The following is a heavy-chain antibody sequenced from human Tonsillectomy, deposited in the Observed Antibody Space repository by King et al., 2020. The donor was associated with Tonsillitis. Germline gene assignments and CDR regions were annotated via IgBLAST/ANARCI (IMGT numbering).Heavy chain of an antibody. Sequence: VQLVESGGGLVQPGGSLRLSCAASEFTLSNYWMSWVRQAPGKGLEWVANIKQDVGEKYYVDSVKGRFTISRDNAKNSLYLQMNSLRAEDTAVYYCAREGWLDYYYGMDVWGKGTTVTVSS. CDR3: AREGWLDYYYGMDV. D-gene: IGHD5-12*01. V-gene: IGHV3-7*01. J-gene: IGHJ6*04. CDR1: EFTLSNYW. CDR2: IKQDVGEK.